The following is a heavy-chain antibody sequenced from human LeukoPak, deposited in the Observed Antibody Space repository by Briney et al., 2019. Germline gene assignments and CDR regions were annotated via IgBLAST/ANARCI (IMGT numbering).Heavy chain of an antibody. D-gene: IGHD1-1*01. CDR1: GFTFSSHW. V-gene: IGHV3-74*01. CDR3: ARDYNWNPPDY. J-gene: IGHJ4*02. Sequence: PWGSLRLSCAASGFTFSSHWMHWVRQAPGKGLVWVSRINSEGSITTYADSAQGRFTISRDNAKNPLYLQMNSLRVEDTAVYYCARDYNWNPPDYWGQGTLVTVSS. CDR2: INSEGSIT.